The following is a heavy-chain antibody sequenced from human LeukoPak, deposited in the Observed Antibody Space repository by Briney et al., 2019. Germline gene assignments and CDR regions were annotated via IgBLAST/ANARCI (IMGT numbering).Heavy chain of an antibody. V-gene: IGHV4-59*01. CDR2: IYYSGST. J-gene: IGHJ6*03. CDR1: VGSISSYY. D-gene: IGHD6-19*01. CDR3: ARAYGSAWAGAYYYYMDV. Sequence: SETLSLTCTVSVGSISSYYWSWIRQPPGKGLEWIAHIYYSGSTNYNPSLKSRVTISLDTSKNQFSLKLYSVTAADTAVYYCARAYGSAWAGAYYYYMDVWGKGTTVIVSS.